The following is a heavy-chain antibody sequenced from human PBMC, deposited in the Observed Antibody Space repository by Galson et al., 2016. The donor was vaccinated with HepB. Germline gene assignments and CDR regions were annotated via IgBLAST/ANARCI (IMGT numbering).Heavy chain of an antibody. V-gene: IGHV3-21*01. CDR3: ARSYGDYGFGPVY. CDR1: GFTFTTYS. J-gene: IGHJ4*02. D-gene: IGHD4-17*01. Sequence: SLRLSCAASGFTFTTYSMNWVRQAPGKGLEWVSSITSGFSFIYYADSVKGRFTISRDNAENSLYLQMNSLRDEDTAVYYCARSYGDYGFGPVYWGQGTLVTVSS. CDR2: ITSGFSFI.